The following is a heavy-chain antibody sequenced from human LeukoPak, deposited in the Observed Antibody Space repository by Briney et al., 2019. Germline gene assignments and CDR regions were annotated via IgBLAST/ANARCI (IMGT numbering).Heavy chain of an antibody. CDR1: GFTFSSYW. D-gene: IGHD5-18*01. V-gene: IGHV3-74*01. CDR2: INSDGSST. Sequence: GGSLRLSCAASGFTFSSYWMHWVRQAPGKGLVWVSRINSDGSSTSYADSVKGRFTISRDSAKNTLYLQMNSLRAEDTAVYYCVRDGYSYGFMLAFDIWGLGTRVTVSS. J-gene: IGHJ3*02. CDR3: VRDGYSYGFMLAFDI.